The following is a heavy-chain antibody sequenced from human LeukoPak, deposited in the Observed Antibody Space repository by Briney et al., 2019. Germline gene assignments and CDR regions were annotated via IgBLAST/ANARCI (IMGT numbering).Heavy chain of an antibody. D-gene: IGHD1-26*01. CDR3: AREAVGAYFDY. CDR1: GGSISSYY. J-gene: IGHJ4*02. CDR2: IYYSGST. V-gene: IGHV4-59*01. Sequence: SETLSLTCTVSGGSISSYYWSWIRQPPGKGLEWIGYIYYSGSTNYNPSLKSRVTISVDTSKNQFSLELSSVTAADTAVYFCAREAVGAYFDYWGQGTLVTVSS.